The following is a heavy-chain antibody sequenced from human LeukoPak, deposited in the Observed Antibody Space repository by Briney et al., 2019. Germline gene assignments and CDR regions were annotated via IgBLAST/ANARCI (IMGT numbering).Heavy chain of an antibody. CDR2: INPNSGGT. CDR3: ARGFRPGGSSVVVCDY. J-gene: IGHJ4*02. Sequence: GASVKVSCKASGYTFTGYYMHWVRQAPGQGLERMGWINPNSGGTNYAQKFQGRVTMTREKSITTAYMELSSLRSDDTAVYYCARGFRPGGSSVVVCDYWGQGTLVTVSS. CDR1: GYTFTGYY. D-gene: IGHD2-15*01. V-gene: IGHV1-2*02.